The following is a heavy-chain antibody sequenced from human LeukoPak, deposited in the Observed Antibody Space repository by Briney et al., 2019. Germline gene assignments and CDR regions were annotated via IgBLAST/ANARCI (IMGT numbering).Heavy chain of an antibody. CDR1: GFTFSTYS. D-gene: IGHD3-9*01. J-gene: IGHJ4*02. CDR2: ISNSGTYI. CDR3: ARGPDIFTAFSPDF. Sequence: PGGSLRLSCAASGFTFSTYSMNWVRQAPGKGLKWVSSISNSGTYIYYADSVKGRFTLSRDNAKNSLYLQMDSLRAEDTAVYYCARGPDIFTAFSPDFWGQGTLVTVSS. V-gene: IGHV3-21*01.